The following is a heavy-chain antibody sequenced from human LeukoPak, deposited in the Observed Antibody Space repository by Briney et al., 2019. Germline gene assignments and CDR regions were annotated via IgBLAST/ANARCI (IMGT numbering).Heavy chain of an antibody. D-gene: IGHD4-17*01. CDR3: ARDHRGDYSQDN. CDR1: GGSISSYY. CDR2: IYYSGST. Sequence: PSETLSLTCTVSGGSISSYYWGWIRQPPGEGLEWIGSIYYSGSTNYNPSLKSRVTISVDTSKNQFSLQLNSVTAADTAVYYCARDHRGDYSQDNWGRGTLVTVSS. V-gene: IGHV4-39*07. J-gene: IGHJ4*02.